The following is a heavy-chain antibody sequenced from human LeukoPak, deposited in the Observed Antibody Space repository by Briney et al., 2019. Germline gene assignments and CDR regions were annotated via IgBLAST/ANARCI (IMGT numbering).Heavy chain of an antibody. CDR2: ISSSSSYI. V-gene: IGHV3-21*01. J-gene: IGHJ4*02. CDR1: GFTFSSYR. CDR3: ARESTGLYFDY. Sequence: GGSLRLSCAASGFTFSSYRTNWVRQAPGKGLEWVSSISSSSSYIYYADSVKGRFTISRDNAKNSLYLQMNSLRAEDTAVYYCARESTGLYFDYWGQGTLVTVSS. D-gene: IGHD3-9*01.